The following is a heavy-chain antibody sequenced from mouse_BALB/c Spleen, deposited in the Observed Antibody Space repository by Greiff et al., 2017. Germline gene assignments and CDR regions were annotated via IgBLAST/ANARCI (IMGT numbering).Heavy chain of an antibody. CDR1: GFTFSSYA. V-gene: IGHV5-9-3*01. CDR2: ISSGGSYT. CDR3: ARKREYFDY. J-gene: IGHJ2*01. Sequence: DVKLVESGGGLVKPGGSLKLSCAASGFTFSSYAMSWVRQTPEKRLEWVATISSGGSYTYYPDSVKGRFTISRDNAKNTLYLQMSSLRSEDTAMYYCARKREYFDYWGQGTTLTVSS.